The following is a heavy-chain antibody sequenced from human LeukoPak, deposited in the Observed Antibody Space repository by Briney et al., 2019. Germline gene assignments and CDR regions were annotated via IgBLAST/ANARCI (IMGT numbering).Heavy chain of an antibody. CDR1: GGSFSGYY. J-gene: IGHJ6*03. CDR3: ARERYFDWLLGNYYYYMDV. CDR2: INHSGST. Sequence: SETLSLTCAVYGGSFSGYYWSWIRQPPGKGLEWIGEINHSGSTNYNPSLKSRVTISVDTSKNQFSLKLSSVTAADTAVYYCARERYFDWLLGNYYYYMDVWGKGTTVTVSS. D-gene: IGHD3-9*01. V-gene: IGHV4-34*01.